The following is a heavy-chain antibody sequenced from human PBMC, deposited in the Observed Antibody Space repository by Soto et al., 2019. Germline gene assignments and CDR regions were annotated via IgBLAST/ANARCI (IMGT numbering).Heavy chain of an antibody. J-gene: IGHJ4*02. V-gene: IGHV3-7*01. D-gene: IGHD1-26*01. CDR1: GFILGNFW. CDR2: SKQDGSEK. Sequence: EVQLVESGGGLVQPGGSLRLSCAGSGFILGNFWMTWVRQAPGKGLEWVANSKQDGSEKYYVDSVKGRFTISRDNDKNSLYLQMNSLRSEDTAVYYCARGTGGATSSGKDQFDYWGQGTLVPVSS. CDR3: ARGTGGATSSGKDQFDY.